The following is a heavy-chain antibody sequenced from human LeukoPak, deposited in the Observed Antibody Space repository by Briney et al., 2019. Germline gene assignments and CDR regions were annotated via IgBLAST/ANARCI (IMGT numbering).Heavy chain of an antibody. J-gene: IGHJ3*02. CDR1: GYSFTSYW. CDR2: IYPGDSDT. Sequence: GESLKISCKGSGYSFTSYWIGWVRQLPGKGLEWMGIIYPGDSDTRYSPSFQGQVTISADKSISTAYLQWSSLKASDTAMYYCARQDCGGDCYSAFDIWGQGTMVTVSS. V-gene: IGHV5-51*01. CDR3: ARQDCGGDCYSAFDI. D-gene: IGHD2-21*01.